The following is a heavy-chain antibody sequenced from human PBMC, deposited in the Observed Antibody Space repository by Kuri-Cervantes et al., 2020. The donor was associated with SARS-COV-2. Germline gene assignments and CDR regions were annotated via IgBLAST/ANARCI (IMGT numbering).Heavy chain of an antibody. Sequence: LSLTCAASEFTFSSFGMHWVRQAPGKGLEWVAVVWFDGSRQYYADSVKGRFTISRDNSKNTLYLQMSSLRAEDTAVYYCVKVNNPQAAIYYFDYWGQGTLVTVSS. V-gene: IGHV3-33*06. D-gene: IGHD2-2*01. CDR1: EFTFSSFG. CDR2: VWFDGSRQ. J-gene: IGHJ4*02. CDR3: VKVNNPQAAIYYFDY.